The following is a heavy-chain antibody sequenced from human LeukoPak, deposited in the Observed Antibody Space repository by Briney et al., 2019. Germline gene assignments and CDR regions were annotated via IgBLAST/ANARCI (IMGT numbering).Heavy chain of an antibody. D-gene: IGHD3-10*01. CDR1: GFTFSRYA. CDR2: ISGSGGST. J-gene: IGHJ4*02. Sequence: GGSLRLSCAASGFTFSRYAMSWVRQAPGKGLEWVSGISGSGGSTYYADSVKGRFTISRDNSKNTLYLQINSLRAEDTAVYYCAKRLEFGSGGSDYFDYWGQGTLVTVSS. V-gene: IGHV3-23*01. CDR3: AKRLEFGSGGSDYFDY.